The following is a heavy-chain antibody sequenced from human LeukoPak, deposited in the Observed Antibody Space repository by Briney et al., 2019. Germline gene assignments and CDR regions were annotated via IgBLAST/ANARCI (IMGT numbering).Heavy chain of an antibody. CDR1: GGSISSSSYY. Sequence: PSETLSLTCTVSGGSISSSSYYWGWIRQPPGKGLEWIGSIYYSGSTYYNPSLKSRVTISVDTSKNQFSLKLSSVTAADTAVYYYARGRGYSSSWDYWGQGTLVTVSS. V-gene: IGHV4-39*07. CDR2: IYYSGST. CDR3: ARGRGYSSSWDY. J-gene: IGHJ4*02. D-gene: IGHD6-13*01.